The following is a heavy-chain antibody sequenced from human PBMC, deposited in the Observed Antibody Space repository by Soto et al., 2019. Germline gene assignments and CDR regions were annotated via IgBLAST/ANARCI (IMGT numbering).Heavy chain of an antibody. CDR2: SHESGNT. CDR3: ASQGSSGFY. J-gene: IGHJ4*02. V-gene: IGHV4-4*02. Sequence: QVQLQESGPGLVKPSGTLSLTCVVSGVSISSHEWWTWVRQPPGKGLEWIGESHESGNTNYNSSLGSRVTISVDKSKNQFPLKLSSVTVADTAVYYCASQGSSGFYWGQGTLVTVSS. CDR1: GVSISSHEW. D-gene: IGHD6-13*01.